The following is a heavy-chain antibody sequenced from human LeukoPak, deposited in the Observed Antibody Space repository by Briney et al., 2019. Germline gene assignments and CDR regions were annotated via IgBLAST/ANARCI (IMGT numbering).Heavy chain of an antibody. CDR3: ARGSIAVAGDDLDY. CDR2: TYYSGST. D-gene: IGHD6-19*01. J-gene: IGHJ4*02. CDR1: GGSLSSYY. V-gene: IGHV4-59*01. Sequence: SETLSLTCTVSGGSLSSYYWRWIRQPPGKGLEGIGYTYYSGSTNYIPSLKSRVTISVDTSKNQFSLKLSSVTAADTAVYYCARGSIAVAGDDLDYWGQGTLVTVSS.